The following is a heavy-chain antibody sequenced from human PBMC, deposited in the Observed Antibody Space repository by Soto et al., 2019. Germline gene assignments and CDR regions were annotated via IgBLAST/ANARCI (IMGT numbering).Heavy chain of an antibody. V-gene: IGHV3-74*01. D-gene: IGHD1-1*01. Sequence: GGSLRLSCVASGFTFNIYWMHWVRQAPGKGLEWVSRIDNDGGATTYADSVKGRFTISRDNAKNTLFLQMNTLRVDDTAVYYCARDNWNSYWGQGTLVTVS. CDR1: GFTFNIYW. CDR3: ARDNWNSY. CDR2: IDNDGGAT. J-gene: IGHJ4*02.